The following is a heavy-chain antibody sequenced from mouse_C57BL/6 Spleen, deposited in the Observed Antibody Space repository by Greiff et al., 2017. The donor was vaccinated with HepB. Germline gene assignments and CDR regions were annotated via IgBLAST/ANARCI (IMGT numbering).Heavy chain of an antibody. CDR1: GYTFTSYW. CDR2: IYPGSGST. Sequence: QVQLQQPGAELVKPGASVKMSCKASGYTFTSYWITWVKQRPGQGLEWIGDIYPGSGSTNYNEKFKSKATLTVDTSSSTAYMQLSSLTSEDSAVDYCARGENYYGSSRGYFDVWGTGTTVTVSS. J-gene: IGHJ1*03. D-gene: IGHD1-1*01. CDR3: ARGENYYGSSRGYFDV. V-gene: IGHV1-55*01.